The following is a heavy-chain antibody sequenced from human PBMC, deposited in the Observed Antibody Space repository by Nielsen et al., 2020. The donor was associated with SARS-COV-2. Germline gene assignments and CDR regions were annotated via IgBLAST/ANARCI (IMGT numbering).Heavy chain of an antibody. Sequence: ASVKVSCKASGYTFTSYGISWVRQAPGQGLEWMGWISAYNGNTNYAQKLQGRVTMTTDTSTSTAYMELRSLRSDDTAVYYCARHQYYYGSGPYYGMDVWGQGTTATVSS. CDR1: GYTFTSYG. V-gene: IGHV1-18*01. J-gene: IGHJ6*02. D-gene: IGHD3-10*01. CDR3: ARHQYYYGSGPYYGMDV. CDR2: ISAYNGNT.